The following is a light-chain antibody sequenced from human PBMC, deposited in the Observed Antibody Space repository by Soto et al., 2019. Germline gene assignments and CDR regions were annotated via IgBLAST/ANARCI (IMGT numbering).Light chain of an antibody. J-gene: IGLJ2*01. CDR2: EVN. Sequence: QSALTQPPSASGSPGQSVTISCTGTSSDVGGYNYVSWYQQHPGKAPKLIIYEVNQRPSGVPDRFSGSKSGNTASLTVSGLQAEDEADYSCSSHAGNKIVVFGGGTQLTVL. V-gene: IGLV2-8*01. CDR3: SSHAGNKIVV. CDR1: SSDVGGYNY.